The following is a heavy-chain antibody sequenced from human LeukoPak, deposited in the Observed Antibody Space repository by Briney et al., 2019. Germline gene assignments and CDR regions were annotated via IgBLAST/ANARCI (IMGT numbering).Heavy chain of an antibody. Sequence: GGSLRLSCAASGFTFEGCAMHWVRQAPGKGLEWVSLINGDGGATYYAGSVKGRFTVSRDNRKDSLYLQMDSLKKEDTAFYYCAKDHNYDYVWGTFDYWGQGILVTVSS. D-gene: IGHD3-16*01. V-gene: IGHV3-43*02. CDR3: AKDHNYDYVWGTFDY. CDR2: INGDGGAT. J-gene: IGHJ4*02. CDR1: GFTFEGCA.